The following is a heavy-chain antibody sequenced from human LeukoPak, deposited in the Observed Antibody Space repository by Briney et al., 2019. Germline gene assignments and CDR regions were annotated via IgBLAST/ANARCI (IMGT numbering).Heavy chain of an antibody. CDR3: ARNRDGYNSFDY. CDR2: IYYSGSS. J-gene: IGHJ4*02. Sequence: SETLSLTCTVSGGYINNGGYYWSWIRQHPGKGLEWIGYIYYSGSSYYNPSLRSRVTISVDTSKNHFSLKLSSVTAADTAVYYCARNRDGYNSFDYWGQGTLVTVSS. CDR1: GGYINNGGYY. V-gene: IGHV4-31*03. D-gene: IGHD5-24*01.